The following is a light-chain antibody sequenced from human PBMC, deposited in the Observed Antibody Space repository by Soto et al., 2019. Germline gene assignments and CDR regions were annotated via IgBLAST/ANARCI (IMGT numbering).Light chain of an antibody. CDR3: QQYNSYSPSWT. V-gene: IGKV1-5*03. J-gene: IGKJ1*01. CDR2: KAS. CDR1: QSISSW. Sequence: DIQMTQSPSTLSASVGDRVTITCRASQSISSWLAWYQQKPGKAPNLLIYKASSLESGVPSRFSGSGSGTEFTLTISSLQPDDFATYCCQQYNSYSPSWTFGQGTKVEIK.